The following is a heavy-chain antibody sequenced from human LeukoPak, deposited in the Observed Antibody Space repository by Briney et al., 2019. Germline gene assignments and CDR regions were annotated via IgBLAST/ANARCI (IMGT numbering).Heavy chain of an antibody. CDR1: GDSFSSVTDY. D-gene: IGHD6-6*01. V-gene: IGHV4-39*07. CDR2: GDYSGGT. J-gene: IGHJ3*02. CDR3: AREGSSLGDDAFDI. Sequence: SETLSLTCTVSGDSFSSVTDYWAWIRQPPGKGLEWIASGDYSGGTYYNPSLESRVAISADMSKNQFSLKLSSVTAADTAVYYCAREGSSLGDDAFDIWGQGTMVTVSS.